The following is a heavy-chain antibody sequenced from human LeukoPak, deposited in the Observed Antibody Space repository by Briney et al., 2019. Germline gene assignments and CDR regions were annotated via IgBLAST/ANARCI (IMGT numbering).Heavy chain of an antibody. CDR2: IIPIFGTA. D-gene: IGHD2-21*02. V-gene: IGHV1-69*13. J-gene: IGHJ4*02. CDR1: GYTFTSYG. CDR3: ARAPMLAYCGGDCYYFDY. Sequence: ASVKVSCKASGYTFTSYGISWVRQAPGQGLEWMGGIIPIFGTANYAQKFQGRVTITADESTSTAYMELSSLRSEDTAVYYCARAPMLAYCGGDCYYFDYWGQGTLVTVSS.